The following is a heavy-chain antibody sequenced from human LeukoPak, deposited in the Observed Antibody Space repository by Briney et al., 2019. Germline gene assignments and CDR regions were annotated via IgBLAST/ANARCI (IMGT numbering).Heavy chain of an antibody. Sequence: PGRSLRLSCAASGFTFSSYGMHWVRQAPGKGLEWVAVISYDGSNKYYADSVKGRFTISRDNSKNTLYLQMNSLRAEDTAVYYCAKDRSSSWSLFDYWGQGTLVTVSS. CDR2: ISYDGSNK. D-gene: IGHD6-13*01. CDR3: AKDRSSSWSLFDY. V-gene: IGHV3-30*18. CDR1: GFTFSSYG. J-gene: IGHJ4*02.